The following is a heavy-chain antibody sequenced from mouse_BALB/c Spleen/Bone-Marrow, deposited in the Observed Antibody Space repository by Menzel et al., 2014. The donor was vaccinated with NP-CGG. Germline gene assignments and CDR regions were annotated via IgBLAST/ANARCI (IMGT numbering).Heavy chain of an antibody. CDR3: AREPRPVELFYYYAMDY. Sequence: VHLVESGPGLVAPSQSLSITCTVSGFSLTSYGVHWVRQPPGKGLEWLGVIWAGGSTNYNSALMSRLSISKDNSKSQVFLKMNSLQTDDTAMYYCAREPRPVELFYYYAMDYWGQGTSVTVSS. D-gene: IGHD1-1*01. J-gene: IGHJ4*01. CDR2: IWAGGST. CDR1: GFSLTSYG. V-gene: IGHV2-9*02.